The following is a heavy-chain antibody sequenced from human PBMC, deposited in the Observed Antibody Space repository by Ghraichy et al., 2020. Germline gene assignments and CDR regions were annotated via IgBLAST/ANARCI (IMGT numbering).Heavy chain of an antibody. J-gene: IGHJ4*02. D-gene: IGHD4-17*01. CDR2: INHSGST. CDR1: GGSFSGYY. Sequence: SETLSLTCAVYGGSFSGYYWSWIRQPPGKGLEWIGEINHSGSTNYNPSLKSRVTISVDTSKNQFSLKLSSVTAADTAVYYCARGPRAWVTKPYYFDYWGQGTLVTVSS. V-gene: IGHV4-34*01. CDR3: ARGPRAWVTKPYYFDY.